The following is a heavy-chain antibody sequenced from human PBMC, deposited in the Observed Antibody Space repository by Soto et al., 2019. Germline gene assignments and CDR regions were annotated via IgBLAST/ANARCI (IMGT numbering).Heavy chain of an antibody. Sequence: GGSLRLSCAASGFTFSSYGMHWVRQAPGKGLEWVAVIWYDGSNKYYADSVKGRFTISGDNSKNTLYLQMNSLRAEDTAVYYCARGRIAYCGGDCYSPLRYWGQGTLVTVSS. CDR2: IWYDGSNK. D-gene: IGHD2-21*02. V-gene: IGHV3-33*01. CDR1: GFTFSSYG. CDR3: ARGRIAYCGGDCYSPLRY. J-gene: IGHJ4*02.